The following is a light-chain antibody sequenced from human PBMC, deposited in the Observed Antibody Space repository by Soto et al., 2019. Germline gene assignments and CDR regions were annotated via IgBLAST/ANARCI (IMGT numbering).Light chain of an antibody. Sequence: DIQMTQSPSSLSASVGDRVTITCRASQGIRSDLGWYQQKPGKAPKRLIYAASSLLSGVPSRFSGSGAGTEFPLTISSLQPEDFATYYCLQHNSYPYTFGQGTKLEIK. CDR2: AAS. CDR3: LQHNSYPYT. J-gene: IGKJ2*01. CDR1: QGIRSD. V-gene: IGKV1-17*01.